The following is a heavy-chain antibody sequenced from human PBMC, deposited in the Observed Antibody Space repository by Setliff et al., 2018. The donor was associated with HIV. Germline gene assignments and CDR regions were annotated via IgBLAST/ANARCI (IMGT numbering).Heavy chain of an antibody. CDR2: IYYGGST. D-gene: IGHD1-26*01. Sequence: SETLSLTCAVSGGSISSSNWWSWVREPPGKGLEWIGEIYYGGSTNYNPSLKSRVTISVDKSKNQFSLKLSSVTAADTAVYYCASSGGDSWSSRGFDYWGQGTLVTVSS. V-gene: IGHV4-4*02. CDR3: ASSGGDSWSSRGFDY. J-gene: IGHJ4*02. CDR1: GGSISSSNW.